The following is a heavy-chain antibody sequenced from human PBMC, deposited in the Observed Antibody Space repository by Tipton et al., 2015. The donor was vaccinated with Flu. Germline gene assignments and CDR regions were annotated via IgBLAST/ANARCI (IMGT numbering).Heavy chain of an antibody. V-gene: IGHV4-61*02. CDR2: IYSNGKT. Sequence: TLSLTCAVSGDSITNVNYWWSWIRQPAGKGLEWIGRIYSNGKTNFNSSLSGRVTMSVGTLKSQFSLKVNSVTAADTAVYFCARVGSLTGSAPRNAFDIWGQGTMVTVSS. CDR3: ARVGSLTGSAPRNAFDI. D-gene: IGHD3-10*01. J-gene: IGHJ3*02. CDR1: GDSITNVNYW.